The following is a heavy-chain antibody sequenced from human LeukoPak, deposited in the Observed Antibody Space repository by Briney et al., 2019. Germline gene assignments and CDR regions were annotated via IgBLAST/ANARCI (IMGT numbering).Heavy chain of an antibody. CDR3: AKVSDYYGSGSYSDY. V-gene: IGHV3-53*01. CDR2: IYSGGST. Sequence: GGSLRLSCAASGFTVSSNYMSWVRQAPGKGLEWVSVIYSGGSTYYADSVKGRFTISRDNSKNTLYLQMNSLRAEDTAVYYCAKVSDYYGSGSYSDYWGQGTLVTVSS. D-gene: IGHD3-10*01. J-gene: IGHJ4*02. CDR1: GFTVSSNY.